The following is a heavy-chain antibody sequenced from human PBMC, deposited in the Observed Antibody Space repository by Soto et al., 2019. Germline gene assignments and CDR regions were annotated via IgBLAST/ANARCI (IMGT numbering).Heavy chain of an antibody. CDR3: ARDGDGYSYAFDF. Sequence: QFQLVQSGGEVKKNGASVKVSCKASGYTFTSHGVAWVRQAPGQGLEWMGWISAYNGNTKYAQKFQGRITMTTDTSTSTAYMERRSLRSDDTAVYYCARDGDGYSYAFDFWGQGSLVTVSS. CDR1: GYTFTSHG. CDR2: ISAYNGNT. J-gene: IGHJ4*02. V-gene: IGHV1-18*04. D-gene: IGHD3-16*01.